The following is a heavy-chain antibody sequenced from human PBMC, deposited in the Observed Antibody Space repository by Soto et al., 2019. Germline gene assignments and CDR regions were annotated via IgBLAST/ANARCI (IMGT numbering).Heavy chain of an antibody. D-gene: IGHD6-13*01. CDR1: GGSFSGYY. CDR3: ARGSPSAAAGTPDYYGMDV. V-gene: IGHV4-34*01. Sequence: PSETLSLTCAVYGGSFSGYYWIWIRQPPGKGLEWIGEINHSGSTNYNPSLKSRVTISVDTSKNQFSLKLSSVTAADTAVYYCARGSPSAAAGTPDYYGMDVWGQGTTVTVSS. J-gene: IGHJ6*02. CDR2: INHSGST.